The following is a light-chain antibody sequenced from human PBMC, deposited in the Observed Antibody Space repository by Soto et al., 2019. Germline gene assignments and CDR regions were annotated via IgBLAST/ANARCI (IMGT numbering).Light chain of an antibody. CDR1: SSDVGGYKY. Sequence: QSALTQPASVSGSPVQSITISCTGTSSDVGGYKYVSWYQQHPGKAPKLMIYDIRNRPSGVSNRFSGSKSGNTASLTISGLQAEDEADYYCSSYTSSSTRVFGTGTKLTVL. V-gene: IGLV2-14*03. CDR2: DIR. J-gene: IGLJ1*01. CDR3: SSYTSSSTRV.